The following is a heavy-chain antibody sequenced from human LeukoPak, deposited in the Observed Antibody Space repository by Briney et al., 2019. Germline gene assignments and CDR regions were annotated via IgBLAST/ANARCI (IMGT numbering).Heavy chain of an antibody. CDR1: GFTFGDYG. J-gene: IGHJ4*02. Sequence: PGGSLRLSCTESGFTFGDYGTSWVREAPGKGLERVGFIRRKAYGGTTEYAASVKGKFTSSRDDSKSIAYLQMNSLKTADTAVYYCTRADYDSSGYYNYWGQGTLVTVSS. CDR3: TRADYDSSGYYNY. D-gene: IGHD3-22*01. CDR2: IRRKAYGGTT. V-gene: IGHV3-49*04.